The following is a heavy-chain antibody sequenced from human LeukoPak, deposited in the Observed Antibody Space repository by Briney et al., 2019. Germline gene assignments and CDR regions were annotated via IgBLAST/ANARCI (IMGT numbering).Heavy chain of an antibody. CDR3: ARFNWDDAFDI. Sequence: SQTLSLPCAISGDSVYSNTAGWNWIRQSPSRGLEWLGRTHYRSMWSSDYAVSVQSRITIAPDTSKHQFSLQLNSVTPEDTAVYYCARFNWDDAFDIWGQGTMVTVSS. V-gene: IGHV6-1*01. J-gene: IGHJ3*02. CDR2: THYRSMWSS. CDR1: GDSVYSNTAG. D-gene: IGHD1-1*01.